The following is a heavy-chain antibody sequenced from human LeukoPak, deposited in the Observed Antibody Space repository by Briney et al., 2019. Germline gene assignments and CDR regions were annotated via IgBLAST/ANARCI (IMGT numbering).Heavy chain of an antibody. D-gene: IGHD4-11*01. V-gene: IGHV4-59*01. J-gene: IGHJ6*02. CDR2: IYYSGST. CDR1: GGSISSYY. Sequence: SETLSLTCTVSGGSISSYYWSWIRQPPGKGLEWIGYIYYSGSTNYNPSLKSRVTISVDTSKNQFSLKLSSVTAAGTAVYYCARGVTTPPYYYYYGMDVWGQGTTVTVSS. CDR3: ARGVTTPPYYYYYGMDV.